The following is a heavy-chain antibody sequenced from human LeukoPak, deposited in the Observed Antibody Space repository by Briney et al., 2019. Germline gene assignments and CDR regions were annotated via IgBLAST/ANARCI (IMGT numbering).Heavy chain of an antibody. J-gene: IGHJ4*02. Sequence: GASVKVSCKVSGYTLTELSMHWVRQAPGNGLEWRGGFDPEDGETIYAQKFQGRVTMTEDPSTDTAYMELSSLRSEDTAVYYCATDLRKLLSGYDSDYWGQGTLVTVSS. CDR2: FDPEDGET. CDR1: GYTLTELS. CDR3: ATDLRKLLSGYDSDY. D-gene: IGHD5-12*01. V-gene: IGHV1-24*01.